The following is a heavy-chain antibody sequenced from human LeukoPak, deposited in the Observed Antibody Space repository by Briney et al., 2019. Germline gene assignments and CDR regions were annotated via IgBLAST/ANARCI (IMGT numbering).Heavy chain of an antibody. CDR1: GYTFTSYD. D-gene: IGHD5-12*01. J-gene: IGHJ4*02. V-gene: IGHV1-8*01. CDR2: MNPNSGNT. Sequence: ASVKGSCKASGYTFTSYDINWVRQATGQGLEWMGWMNPNSGNTGYAQKFQGRVTMTRNTSISTAYMELSSLRSEDTAVYYCARGNSGYDLYYFDYWGQGTLVTVSS. CDR3: ARGNSGYDLYYFDY.